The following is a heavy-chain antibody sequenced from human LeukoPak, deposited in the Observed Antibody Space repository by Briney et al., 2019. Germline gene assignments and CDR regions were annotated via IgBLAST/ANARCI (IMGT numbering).Heavy chain of an antibody. CDR2: IYYSGNT. CDR3: ARHVATNYYYNYYGLDV. J-gene: IGHJ6*02. CDR1: GGSISSISYY. Sequence: SETLSLTCTVSGGSISSISYYWGWIRQPPGKGLEWIGAIYYSGNTYYSPSLKSRVTISADTSKNQFSLNLSAVTAADAATYYCARHVATNYYYNYYGLDVWGQGTTVTVSS. V-gene: IGHV4-39*01.